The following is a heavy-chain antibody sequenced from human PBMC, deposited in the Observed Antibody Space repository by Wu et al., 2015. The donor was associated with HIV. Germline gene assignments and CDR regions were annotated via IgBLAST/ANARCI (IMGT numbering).Heavy chain of an antibody. CDR2: QPSKVGDT. CDR3: ARDWRFRGVLYDLYMDV. V-gene: IGHV1-2*02. D-gene: IGHD2-8*01. CDR1: GYTFTDYY. J-gene: IGHJ6*03. Sequence: QVQLVQSGAQIQKSGASVTVSCKTSGYTFTDYYIHWVRQAPGQGLQWMGVHQPSKVGDTKLILQNFKGYECHHESRHVPPAQSTWYCTRPRLNDTAIYYCARDWRFRGVLYDLYMDVWGNGTT.